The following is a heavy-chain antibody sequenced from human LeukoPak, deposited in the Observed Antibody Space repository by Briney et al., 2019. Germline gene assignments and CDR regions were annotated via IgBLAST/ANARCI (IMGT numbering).Heavy chain of an antibody. CDR3: ARVGYPVYYYYMDV. Sequence: GASVKVSCKASGYSFTSFGMNWVRQAPGQGLEWLGWINTNTGNPTYGQGFTGRFVFSMDTSVSTAYLQISSLKAEDTAVYYCARVGYPVYYYYMDVWGKGTTVTVSS. V-gene: IGHV7-4-1*02. CDR2: INTNTGNP. CDR1: GYSFTSFG. J-gene: IGHJ6*03. D-gene: IGHD6-13*01.